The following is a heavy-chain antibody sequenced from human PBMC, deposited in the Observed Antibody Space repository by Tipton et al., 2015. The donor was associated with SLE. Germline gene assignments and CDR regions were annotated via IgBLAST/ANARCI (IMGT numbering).Heavy chain of an antibody. CDR3: VRHGQTVQATFDH. D-gene: IGHD1-26*01. Sequence: TLSLTCTVSGDSISSYYWTWIRQPPGKGLEWIGNVHYSGTTNYNPSLKSRVTISVDMSKNQLSLRLSSATAADTAAYYCVRHGQTVQATFDHWGQGALVTVSS. V-gene: IGHV4-59*08. CDR1: GDSISSYY. J-gene: IGHJ4*02. CDR2: VHYSGTT.